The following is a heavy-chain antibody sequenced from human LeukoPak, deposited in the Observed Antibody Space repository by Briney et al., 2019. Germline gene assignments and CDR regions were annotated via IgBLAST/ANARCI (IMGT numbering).Heavy chain of an antibody. V-gene: IGHV4-34*01. CDR2: INHSGSA. CDR3: ARGPYDFWSGYLPWFDP. CDR1: GGSFSGYY. D-gene: IGHD3-3*01. Sequence: SETLPLTCAVYGGSFSGYYWSWIRQPPGKGLEWIGEINHSGSANYNPSLKSRVTISVDTSKNQFSLKLSSVTAADTAVYYCARGPYDFWSGYLPWFDPWGQGTLVTVSS. J-gene: IGHJ5*02.